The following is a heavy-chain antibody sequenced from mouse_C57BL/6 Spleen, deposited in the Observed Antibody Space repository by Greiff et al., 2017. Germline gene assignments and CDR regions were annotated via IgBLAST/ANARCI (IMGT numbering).Heavy chain of an antibody. J-gene: IGHJ4*01. CDR1: GFTFSDYG. V-gene: IGHV5-17*01. D-gene: IGHD1-1*01. Sequence: EVKLVESGGGLVKPGGSLKLSCAASGFTFSDYGMHWVRQAPEKGLEWVAYISSGSSTIYYAATVKGRFTISRDNAKNTLFLQMTSLRSEDTAMYYCARERLLCYAMDYWGQGTSVTVSS. CDR3: ARERLLCYAMDY. CDR2: ISSGSSTI.